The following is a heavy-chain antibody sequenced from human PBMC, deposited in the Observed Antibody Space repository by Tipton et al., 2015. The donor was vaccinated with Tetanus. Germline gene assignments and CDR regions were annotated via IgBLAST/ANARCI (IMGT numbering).Heavy chain of an antibody. CDR3: ARGTWGDYCSSITCYPFDY. D-gene: IGHD2-2*01. V-gene: IGHV3-21*01. Sequence: SLRLSCAASGFTLSRNSMNWVRQAPGKGLEWVSSISGSGSYISYADSVKGRFTISRDNAKNSLYLQMSSLRVEDTAVYYCARGTWGDYCSSITCYPFDYWGQGTLVAVSS. J-gene: IGHJ4*02. CDR2: ISGSGSYI. CDR1: GFTLSRNS.